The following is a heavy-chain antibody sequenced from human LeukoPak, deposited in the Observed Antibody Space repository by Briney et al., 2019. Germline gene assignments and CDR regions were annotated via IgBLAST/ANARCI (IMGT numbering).Heavy chain of an antibody. V-gene: IGHV3-23*01. J-gene: IGHJ4*02. CDR3: AKDGLQFSEWLPPLGY. D-gene: IGHD3-3*01. Sequence: GGSLRLSCAASGFTFSSYAMSWVRQAPGKGLEWVSLISGNAGSTYYADSVKGRFTISRDITKNTLYLQMNSLRAEDTAVYYCAKDGLQFSEWLPPLGYWGQGTLVTVSS. CDR1: GFTFSSYA. CDR2: ISGNAGST.